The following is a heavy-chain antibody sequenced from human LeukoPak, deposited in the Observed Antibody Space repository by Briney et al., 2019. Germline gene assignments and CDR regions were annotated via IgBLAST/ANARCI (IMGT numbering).Heavy chain of an antibody. CDR1: GFTFSSYG. Sequence: GGSLRLSCAASGFTFSSYGMHWVRQAPGKGLEWVAFIRYDGSNRKYVDSVKGRFTISRDNSKNTLYLQMNGLRAEDTAVYYCAKDDWGSGPFDYWGQGTLVTVSS. J-gene: IGHJ4*02. D-gene: IGHD3-10*01. CDR2: IRYDGSNR. V-gene: IGHV3-30*02. CDR3: AKDDWGSGPFDY.